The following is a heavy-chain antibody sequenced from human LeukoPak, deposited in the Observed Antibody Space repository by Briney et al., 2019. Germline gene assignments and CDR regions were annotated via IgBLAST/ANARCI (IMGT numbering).Heavy chain of an antibody. Sequence: PGGSLRLSCAASGFTFSSYSMNWVRQAPGKGLEWVSYISSASNTIYYADSVKGRFTISRDNAKNSLYLQMNSLRAEDTAVYYCARPRIWGFDYWGQGTLVTVSS. CDR3: ARPRIWGFDY. CDR1: GFTFSSYS. CDR2: ISSASNTI. V-gene: IGHV3-48*04. D-gene: IGHD3-16*01. J-gene: IGHJ4*02.